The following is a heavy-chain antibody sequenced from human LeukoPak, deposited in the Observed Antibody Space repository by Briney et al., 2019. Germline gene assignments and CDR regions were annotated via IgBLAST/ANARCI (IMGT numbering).Heavy chain of an antibody. CDR1: GGSISSGGYS. V-gene: IGHV4-30-2*01. J-gene: IGHJ4*02. CDR3: AREEGDALVIDY. Sequence: SETLSLTCAVSGGSISSGGYSWSWIRQPPGKGLEWIGYIYHSGSTYYNPSLKSRVTISVDRSKNQFSLKLSSVTAADTAVYYCAREEGDALVIDYWGQGTLVTVSS. CDR2: IYHSGST.